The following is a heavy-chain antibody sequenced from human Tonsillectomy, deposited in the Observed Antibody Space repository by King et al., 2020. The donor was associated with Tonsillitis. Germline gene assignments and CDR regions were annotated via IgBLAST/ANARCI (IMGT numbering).Heavy chain of an antibody. Sequence: VQLVQSGGVVVQPGGSLRLSCAASGFTFDDYAMHWVRQAPGKGLEWVSLISWDGGSTYYADSVKGRFTISRDNSKNSLYLQMNSLRAEDTALYYCAKGIDLGWYYHYGIDVWGQGTTVTVSS. V-gene: IGHV3-43D*03. J-gene: IGHJ6*02. CDR2: ISWDGGST. CDR3: AKGIDLGWYYHYGIDV. CDR1: GFTFDDYA.